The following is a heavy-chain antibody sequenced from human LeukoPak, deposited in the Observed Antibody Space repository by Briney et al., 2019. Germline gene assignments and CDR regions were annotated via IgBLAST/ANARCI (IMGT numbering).Heavy chain of an antibody. J-gene: IGHJ4*02. V-gene: IGHV3-15*01. CDR3: TIGGDIDV. CDR1: GFTISNAW. Sequence: GGSLRLSCAVSGFTISNAWMNWVRQAPGKGLGWVGRMKRKADGGTTDYAAPVKGRFTISRDDSENMLYLQMNSLKTEDTAVYYCTIGGDIDVWGQGTLVTVSS. CDR2: MKRKADGGTT. D-gene: IGHD2-15*01.